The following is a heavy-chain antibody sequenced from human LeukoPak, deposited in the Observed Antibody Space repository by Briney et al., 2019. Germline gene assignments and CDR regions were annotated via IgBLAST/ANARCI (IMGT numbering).Heavy chain of an antibody. D-gene: IGHD6-6*01. Sequence: SQTLSLTCAISGDSVSSNSAAWNWIRQSPSRGLEWLGRTYYRSKWYNDYAVSVKSRITINPDTSKNQFSLQLNSVTPEDTAVYYCARAPQEYNLIAARYDYYYYGMDVWGQGTTVTVSS. V-gene: IGHV6-1*01. CDR2: TYYRSKWYN. J-gene: IGHJ6*02. CDR1: GDSVSSNSAA. CDR3: ARAPQEYNLIAARYDYYYYGMDV.